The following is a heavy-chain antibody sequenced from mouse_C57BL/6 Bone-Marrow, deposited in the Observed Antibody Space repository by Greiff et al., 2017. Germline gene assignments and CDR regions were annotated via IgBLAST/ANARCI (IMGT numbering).Heavy chain of an antibody. CDR2: IYPRSGNT. J-gene: IGHJ2*01. CDR1: GYTFTSYG. V-gene: IGHV1-81*01. CDR3: ARGYYYGSGHFDY. D-gene: IGHD1-1*01. Sequence: QVQLQQSGAELARPGASVKLSCKASGYTFTSYGISWVKQRTGQGLEWIGEIYPRSGNTYYNDKFKGRATLTADKSYSAAYMELRSLTSEDSAVYFCARGYYYGSGHFDYGGQGTTLTVSA.